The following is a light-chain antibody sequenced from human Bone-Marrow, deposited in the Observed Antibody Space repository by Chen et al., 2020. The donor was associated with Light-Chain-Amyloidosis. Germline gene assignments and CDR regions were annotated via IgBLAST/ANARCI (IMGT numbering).Light chain of an antibody. CDR1: NIGSTS. Sequence: SSVLTQPPSVSVAPGQTATIACGGNNIGSTSVHWYQQTPGQAPLLVVYDDSDRPAGIPERLSGSNSGNTATLTISGVEAGDEADYYCQVWDRSSDRPVFGGGTKLTVL. J-gene: IGLJ3*02. CDR3: QVWDRSSDRPV. V-gene: IGLV3-21*02. CDR2: DDS.